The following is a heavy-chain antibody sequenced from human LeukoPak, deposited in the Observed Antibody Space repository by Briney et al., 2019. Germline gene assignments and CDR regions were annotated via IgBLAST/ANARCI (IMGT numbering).Heavy chain of an antibody. V-gene: IGHV3-23*01. Sequence: PGGSLRLSCAASGLTFSNYAMSWVRQAPGKGLEWVSGISGSGSSTYYADSVKGRFAISRDNSKNTLYLQMNSLRAEDTAVYYCAKRHLWFGELLYPFDYWGQGTLVTVSS. D-gene: IGHD3-10*01. CDR1: GLTFSNYA. CDR3: AKRHLWFGELLYPFDY. J-gene: IGHJ4*02. CDR2: ISGSGSST.